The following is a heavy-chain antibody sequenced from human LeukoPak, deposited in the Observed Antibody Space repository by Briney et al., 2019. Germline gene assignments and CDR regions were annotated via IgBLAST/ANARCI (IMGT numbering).Heavy chain of an antibody. CDR1: GGSISSSSYY. J-gene: IGHJ6*03. CDR2: IYYSGST. CDR3: AREETVSDTAMVARTYYYYYYMDV. Sequence: SETLSLTCTVSGGSISSSSYYWGWIRQPPGKGLEWIGSIYYSGSTYYNPSLKSRVTISVDTSKNQFSLKLSSVTAADTAVYYCAREETVSDTAMVARTYYYYYYMDVWGKGTTVTISS. D-gene: IGHD5-18*01. V-gene: IGHV4-39*02.